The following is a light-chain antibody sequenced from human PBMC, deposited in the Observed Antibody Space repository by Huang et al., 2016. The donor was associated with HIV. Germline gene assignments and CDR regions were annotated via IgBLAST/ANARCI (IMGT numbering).Light chain of an antibody. CDR2: RAA. J-gene: IGKJ1*01. V-gene: IGKV1-12*02. Sequence: DIQMTQSPSSISASVGDRVTITCRASTGISIWLAWYQQKPGETPKLLIYRAAILQSGVPSRFSASGSVTDFTLTISSLQPEDFATYFCQQGDVVPWTFGQGTKVEIK. CDR1: TGISIW. CDR3: QQGDVVPWT.